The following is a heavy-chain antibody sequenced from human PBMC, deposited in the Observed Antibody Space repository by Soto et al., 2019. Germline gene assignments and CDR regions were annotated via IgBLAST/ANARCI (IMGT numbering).Heavy chain of an antibody. D-gene: IGHD2-21*02. CDR2: INPSGGYT. Sequence: GASVKVSCKASGYTFSSYYMNWVRQAPGQGLEWLGIINPSGGYTTYAQRFLGRVTMTSDTSTSTVHMELGSLTSEDTAVYYCARGGCIVAATAPIYPWGQGAAVPVSS. CDR3: ARGGCIVAATAPIYP. J-gene: IGHJ5*02. CDR1: GYTFSSYY. V-gene: IGHV1-46*03.